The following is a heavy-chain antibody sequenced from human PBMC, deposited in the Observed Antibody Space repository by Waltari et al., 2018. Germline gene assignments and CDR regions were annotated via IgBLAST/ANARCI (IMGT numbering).Heavy chain of an antibody. CDR2: IKSKTDGGTT. Sequence: EVQLVESGGGLVKPGGSLRLSCAASGFTFSNAWMNWVRQAPGKGLEWVGRIKSKTDGGTTDYAAPVKGRFTISRDDSKNTLYLQMNSLKTEDTAVYYCTTNLGGGWFGESHTYYFDYWGQGTLVTVSS. V-gene: IGHV3-15*07. D-gene: IGHD3-10*01. CDR3: TTNLGGGWFGESHTYYFDY. CDR1: GFTFSNAW. J-gene: IGHJ4*02.